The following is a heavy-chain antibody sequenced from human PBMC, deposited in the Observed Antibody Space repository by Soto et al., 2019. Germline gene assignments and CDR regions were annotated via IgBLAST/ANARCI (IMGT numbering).Heavy chain of an antibody. V-gene: IGHV3-30*18. Sequence: GGSLRLSCAASGFTFRSYGMHWVRQAPGKGLEWLAVISNDGTNKYLADSVKGRLTLSRDNSRNTLSLEINNLRPEDTAVYYCGKDTLDCSGGDCPLYYYYGMDVWGQGTTVTAP. J-gene: IGHJ6*02. CDR2: ISNDGTNK. CDR1: GFTFRSYG. CDR3: GKDTLDCSGGDCPLYYYYGMDV. D-gene: IGHD2-15*01.